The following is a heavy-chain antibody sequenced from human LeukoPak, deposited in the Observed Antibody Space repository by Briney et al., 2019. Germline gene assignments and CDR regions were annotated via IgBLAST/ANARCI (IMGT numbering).Heavy chain of an antibody. CDR3: ARGSSGYYCDHFQT. CDR2: IKQDGIEK. V-gene: IGHV3-7*01. CDR1: GFTFSNHW. D-gene: IGHD3-22*01. J-gene: IGHJ1*01. Sequence: GGSLRVSCAASGFTFSNHWMTWIRQAPGKGLDWVANIKQDGIEKYYAGSVEGRFTVSRDNTKKTLSLQMHTLRAEDTAVYYCARGSSGYYCDHFQTWGQGSLVTVSS.